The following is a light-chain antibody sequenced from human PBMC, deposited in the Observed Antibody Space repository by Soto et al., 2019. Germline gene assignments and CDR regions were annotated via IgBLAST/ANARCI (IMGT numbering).Light chain of an antibody. V-gene: IGKV3-11*01. CDR1: QSVSSY. Sequence: EIVLTQTPATLSLSPGERATLSCRASQSVSSYLAWYQQRPGQAPRLIIYDTSNRATGIPARFSGSGSGTDFTLTISSLEPEDFAVYYCQQSSNWPPYTFGQGTRLEIK. J-gene: IGKJ2*01. CDR3: QQSSNWPPYT. CDR2: DTS.